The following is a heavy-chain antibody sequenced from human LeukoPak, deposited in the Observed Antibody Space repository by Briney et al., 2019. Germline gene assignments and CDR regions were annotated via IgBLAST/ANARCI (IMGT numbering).Heavy chain of an antibody. D-gene: IGHD1-26*01. CDR1: GVSVGSAGYY. CDR2: IYYISNT. V-gene: IGHV4-61*08. Sequence: SETLSLTCSVSGVSVGSAGYYWSWIRQPPGGGLEWLGYIYYISNTNYNPSLKSRVTMSLNPSGNQFSLKLNSVNAADTAMYYCARTQSQSGSYRYYFGYWGQGTLVTVSS. CDR3: ARTQSQSGSYRYYFGY. J-gene: IGHJ4*02.